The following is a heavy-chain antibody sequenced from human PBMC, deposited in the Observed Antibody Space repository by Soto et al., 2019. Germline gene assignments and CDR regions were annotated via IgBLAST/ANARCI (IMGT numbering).Heavy chain of an antibody. D-gene: IGHD3-10*01. CDR2: INAGNGNT. J-gene: IGHJ4*02. V-gene: IGHV1-3*01. Sequence: QVQLVQSGAEVKKPGASVKVSCKASGYTFTSYAMHWVRQAPGQRLEWMGWINAGNGNTKYSQKFQGRVTITRDTSASTAYMELSRLRSEDTAVYYCARDNLSVLDYWGQGTLVTVSS. CDR1: GYTFTSYA. CDR3: ARDNLSVLDY.